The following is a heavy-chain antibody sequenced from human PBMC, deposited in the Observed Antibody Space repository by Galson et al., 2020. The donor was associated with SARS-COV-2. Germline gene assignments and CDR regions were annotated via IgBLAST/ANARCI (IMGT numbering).Heavy chain of an antibody. CDR1: GFTFSSYR. Sequence: TGGSLRLSCAASGFTFSSYRMHWVSQDPGHELVWVSRINTAGSTTNYAASVKGRFTLSRDNAKNTLYLQLNSLRAEDTAVYYCARRYYDYVWGSHTAFDLWGQGTMVTVSS. D-gene: IGHD3-16*01. CDR3: ARRYYDYVWGSHTAFDL. J-gene: IGHJ3*01. V-gene: IGHV3-74*01. CDR2: INTAGSTT.